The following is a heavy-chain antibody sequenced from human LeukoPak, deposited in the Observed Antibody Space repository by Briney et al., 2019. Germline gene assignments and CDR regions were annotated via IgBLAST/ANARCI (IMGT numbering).Heavy chain of an antibody. V-gene: IGHV1-69*04. J-gene: IGHJ4*02. D-gene: IGHD5-18*01. CDR3: AKDEGYTNLPDN. CDR1: GGTFSSFA. Sequence: SVKVSCKASGGTFSSFAISWVRQAPGQGLEGMGRIFPTLGTANYAPKFQGRVTITAAKSTSTAYMELSSLRSEDTAVYYCAKDEGYTNLPDNWGQGTLVTVSS. CDR2: IFPTLGTA.